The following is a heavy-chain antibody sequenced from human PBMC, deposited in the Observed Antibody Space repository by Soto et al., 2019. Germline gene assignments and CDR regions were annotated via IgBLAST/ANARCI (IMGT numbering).Heavy chain of an antibody. D-gene: IGHD5-12*01. J-gene: IGHJ4*02. CDR2: ISYDGSNK. Sequence: GGSLRLSCAASGFTFSSYGMHWVRQAPGKGLEWVAVISYDGSNKYYADSVKGRFTISRDNSKNTLYLQMNSLRAEDTAVYYCAKDIVATRLCYFDYWGQGTLVTVS. CDR1: GFTFSSYG. V-gene: IGHV3-30*18. CDR3: AKDIVATRLCYFDY.